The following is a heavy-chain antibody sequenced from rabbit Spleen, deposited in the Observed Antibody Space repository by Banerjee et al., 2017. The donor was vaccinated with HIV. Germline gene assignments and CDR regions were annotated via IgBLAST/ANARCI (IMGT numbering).Heavy chain of an antibody. D-gene: IGHD4-2*01. CDR3: TRDAAGREDFSL. Sequence: QQQLVESGGGLVQPEGSLTLTCTPSGFSFSSDYYMCWVRQAPGKGLEWVACAYAGSSGSTYSATWAKGRFTISKASSTTVALQVPSLTAADTATYFCTRDAAGREDFSLWGPGTLVTVS. J-gene: IGHJ4*01. V-gene: IGHV1S45*01. CDR2: AYAGSSGST. CDR1: GFSFSSDYY.